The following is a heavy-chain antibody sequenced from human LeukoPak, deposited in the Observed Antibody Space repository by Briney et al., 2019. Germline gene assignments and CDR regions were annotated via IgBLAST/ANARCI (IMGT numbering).Heavy chain of an antibody. CDR2: IYSGGST. CDR1: GFTVSSNY. V-gene: IGHV3-66*01. CDR3: ARDSRGAYYDSSGHYYFDY. Sequence: GGSLRLSCAASGFTVSSNYMSWVRQAPGKGLEWVSVIYSGGSTYYADSVKGRFTISRDNSKNTLYLQMNSLRAEDTAVYYCARDSRGAYYDSSGHYYFDYWGQGTLVTVSS. D-gene: IGHD3-22*01. J-gene: IGHJ4*02.